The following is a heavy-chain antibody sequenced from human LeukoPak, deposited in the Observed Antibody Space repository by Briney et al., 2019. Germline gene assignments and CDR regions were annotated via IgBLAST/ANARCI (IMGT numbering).Heavy chain of an antibody. D-gene: IGHD3-16*01. CDR2: IDAGNGRT. J-gene: IGHJ3*01. CDR3: ARVGGRHPSF. CDR1: GYDFTKYA. V-gene: IGHV1-3*03. Sequence: VASVKVSCKASGYDFTKYAVQWVRQAPGQRLEWMGWIDAGNGRTKYSPDFQGRVIISRDTSASIAYMELSSLRSEDTAVYYCARVGGRHPSFWGQGTMVTVSS.